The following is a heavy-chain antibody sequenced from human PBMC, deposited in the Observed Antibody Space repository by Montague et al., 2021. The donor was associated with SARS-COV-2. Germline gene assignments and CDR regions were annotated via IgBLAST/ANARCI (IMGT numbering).Heavy chain of an antibody. CDR2: ISYDGSNK. D-gene: IGHD3-10*01. Sequence: SRRISCAASGFIFSSYAMHWVRQAPGKGLEWVAVISYDGSNKYYADSVKGRFTISRDNSKNTLYLQMNSLRAEDTAVYYCARALLWFGGYSMDVWGQGTTVTVSS. CDR1: GFIFSSYA. CDR3: ARALLWFGGYSMDV. V-gene: IGHV3-30-3*01. J-gene: IGHJ6*02.